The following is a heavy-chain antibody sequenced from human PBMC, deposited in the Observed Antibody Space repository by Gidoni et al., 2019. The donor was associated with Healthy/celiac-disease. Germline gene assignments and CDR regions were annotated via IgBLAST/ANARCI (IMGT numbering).Heavy chain of an antibody. Sequence: GASVKVSCKASGYTFTSYDINWVRQATGQGLEWMGWMNPNSGDTGYVKKFQGRVTMTRNTSIRTAYMELSSLRSEDTAVYYCARMTTEGYFDYWGQGTLVTVSS. V-gene: IGHV1-8*01. J-gene: IGHJ4*02. CDR3: ARMTTEGYFDY. D-gene: IGHD4-17*01. CDR2: MNPNSGDT. CDR1: GYTFTSYD.